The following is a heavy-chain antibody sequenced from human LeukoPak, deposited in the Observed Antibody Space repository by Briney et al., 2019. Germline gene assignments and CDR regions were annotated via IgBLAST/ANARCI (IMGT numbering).Heavy chain of an antibody. CDR1: GGSISSYY. CDR3: ARGSRFGFDAFDI. CDR2: IYYSGST. J-gene: IGHJ3*02. D-gene: IGHD3-10*01. Sequence: PSETLSHTCTVSGGSISSYYWSWIRQPPGKGLEWIGYIYYSGSTNYNPSLKSRVTISVDTSKNQFSLKLSSVTAADTAVYYCARGSRFGFDAFDIWGQGTMVTVSS. V-gene: IGHV4-59*01.